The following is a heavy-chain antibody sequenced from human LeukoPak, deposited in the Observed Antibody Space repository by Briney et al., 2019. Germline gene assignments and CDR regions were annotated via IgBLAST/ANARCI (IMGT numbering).Heavy chain of an antibody. D-gene: IGHD6-13*01. V-gene: IGHV1-8*01. Sequence: GGSLRLSCKASGYTFTSYDINWVRQATGQGLEWMGWMNPNSGNTGYAQKFQGRVTMTRNTSISTAYMELSSLRSEDTAVYYCAREFIAAAGTNYYYGMDVWGQGTTVTVSS. CDR3: AREFIAAAGTNYYYGMDV. CDR2: MNPNSGNT. J-gene: IGHJ6*02. CDR1: GYTFTSYD.